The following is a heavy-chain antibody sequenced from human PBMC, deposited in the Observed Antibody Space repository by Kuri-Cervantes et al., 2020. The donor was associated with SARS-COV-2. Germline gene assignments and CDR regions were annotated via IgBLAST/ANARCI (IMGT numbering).Heavy chain of an antibody. CDR3: AREGIGGYDYDAFDI. Sequence: GESLKISCAASGFTFSSYSMNWVRQAPGKGLEWVAVISYDGSNKYYADSVKGRFTISRDNSKNTLYLQMNSLRAEDTAVYYCAREGIGGYDYDAFDIWGQGTMVTVSS. V-gene: IGHV3-30*03. D-gene: IGHD5-12*01. CDR2: ISYDGSNK. J-gene: IGHJ3*02. CDR1: GFTFSSYS.